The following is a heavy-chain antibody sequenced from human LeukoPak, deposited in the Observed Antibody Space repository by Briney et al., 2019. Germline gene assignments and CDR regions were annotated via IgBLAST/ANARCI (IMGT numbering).Heavy chain of an antibody. Sequence: PGGSLRLSCAAAGFTFSSYAMSWVRQAPGKGLEWVSAISGSGDSTYSTDSVKGRFTISRDNSKNTLYLQMNSLRAEDTAVYYCAKKVPANWGSYFDYWGQGTLVTVS. CDR2: ISGSGDST. CDR3: AKKVPANWGSYFDY. CDR1: GFTFSSYA. V-gene: IGHV3-23*01. J-gene: IGHJ4*02. D-gene: IGHD7-27*01.